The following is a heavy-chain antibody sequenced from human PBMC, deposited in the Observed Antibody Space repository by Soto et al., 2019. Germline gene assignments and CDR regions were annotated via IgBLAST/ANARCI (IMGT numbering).Heavy chain of an antibody. V-gene: IGHV5-10-1*03. CDR1: GYSFTSYW. Sequence: EVQLVQSGAEVKKPGESLRISCKGSGYSFTSYWISWVRQMPGKGLEWMGRIDPSDSYTNYIPSFQGHVTISADKSISTAYLQWSSLKASDTAMYYCARLNRYDYGDYTNDFDIWGKGTMVTVSS. CDR2: IDPSDSYT. J-gene: IGHJ3*02. CDR3: ARLNRYDYGDYTNDFDI. D-gene: IGHD4-17*01.